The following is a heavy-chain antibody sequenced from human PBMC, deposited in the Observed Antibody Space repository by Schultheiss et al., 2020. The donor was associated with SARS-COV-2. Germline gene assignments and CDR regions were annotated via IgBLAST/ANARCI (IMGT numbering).Heavy chain of an antibody. CDR2: IYYSGST. V-gene: IGHV4-61*08. J-gene: IGHJ5*02. Sequence: SETLSLTCTVSGGSISSGGYSWSWIRQPPGKGLEWIGYIYYSGSTNYNPSLKSRVTISVHTSKNQFSLKLSSVTAADTAVYYCARGYGDYGGYNWFDPWGQGTLVTVSS. D-gene: IGHD4-17*01. CDR3: ARGYGDYGGYNWFDP. CDR1: GGSISSGGYS.